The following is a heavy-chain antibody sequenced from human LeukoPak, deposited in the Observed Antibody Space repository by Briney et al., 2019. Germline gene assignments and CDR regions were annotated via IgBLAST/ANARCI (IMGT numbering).Heavy chain of an antibody. Sequence: GSLRLSCAASGFPFSSYWMSWVRQAPGKGLEWVANIKPDGSEKSYVDSVKGRFTISRDNAKNSLYLQMNSLGAEDTAVYYCARGQMAGYWGQGTLVTVSS. D-gene: IGHD5-24*01. CDR2: IKPDGSEK. J-gene: IGHJ4*02. CDR3: ARGQMAGY. CDR1: GFPFSSYW. V-gene: IGHV3-7*05.